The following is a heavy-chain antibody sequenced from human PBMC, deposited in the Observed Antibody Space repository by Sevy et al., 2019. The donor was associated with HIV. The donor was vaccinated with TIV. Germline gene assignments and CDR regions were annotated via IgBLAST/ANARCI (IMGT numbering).Heavy chain of an antibody. CDR2: ISRDGSVI. V-gene: IGHV3-43D*03. CDR3: AKAYVMAAVGFFGH. J-gene: IGHJ4*02. Sequence: GGSLRLSCAASGFTFDDYAMHWVRQVPGKGLEWVSLISRDGSVIYYADSVKGGFSISRDNSKHSLYLQMNSLRPEDTALYYCAKAYVMAAVGFFGHWGQGTLVTVSS. D-gene: IGHD6-13*01. CDR1: GFTFDDYA.